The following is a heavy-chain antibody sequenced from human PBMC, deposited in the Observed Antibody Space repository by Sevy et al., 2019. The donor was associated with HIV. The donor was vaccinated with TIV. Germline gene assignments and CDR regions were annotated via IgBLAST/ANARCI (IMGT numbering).Heavy chain of an antibody. CDR2: IYHSGST. CDR3: ARSPPWGNTWLYYFDN. CDR1: GGSISSDNYS. V-gene: IGHV4-30-2*01. J-gene: IGHJ4*02. D-gene: IGHD6-13*01. Sequence: SETLSLTCAVSGGSISSDNYSWSWMRQPLGKGLEWIGYIYHSGSTHYNLSLKSRVTISVDRSKNQFSLKLSSVTAADTAVYYCARSPPWGNTWLYYFDNWGQGTLVTVSS.